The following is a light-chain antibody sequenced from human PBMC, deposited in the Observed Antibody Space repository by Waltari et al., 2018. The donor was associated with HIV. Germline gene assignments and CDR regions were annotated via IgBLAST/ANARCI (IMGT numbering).Light chain of an antibody. V-gene: IGKV1-17*01. CDR1: QNIEND. Sequence: DIQMTQSPSFLSASVGARVPIACRASQNIENDLTWYQQKPGTAPKRLIYVAAKWKSGVPSRVSGSGSGTDCTLTISILQPDDFATYYCLQHNSFPRTFGQGTKVDI. J-gene: IGKJ1*01. CDR2: VAA. CDR3: LQHNSFPRT.